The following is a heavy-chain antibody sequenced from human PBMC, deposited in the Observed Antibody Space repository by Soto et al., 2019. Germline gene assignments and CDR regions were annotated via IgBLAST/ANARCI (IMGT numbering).Heavy chain of an antibody. CDR2: IWYDGVNK. CDR1: GLSLRSYA. D-gene: IGHD5-18*01. CDR3: VRDPYFPTASRLSALHN. Sequence: YLRLSGAASGLSLRSYAVHWVRQAPGQGLEWVAVIWYDGVNKYYADSVKGRFTISRDNSNNTLYVQMNSLKAEDTAVYYCVRDPYFPTASRLSALHNWG. V-gene: IGHV3-33*08. J-gene: IGHJ1*01.